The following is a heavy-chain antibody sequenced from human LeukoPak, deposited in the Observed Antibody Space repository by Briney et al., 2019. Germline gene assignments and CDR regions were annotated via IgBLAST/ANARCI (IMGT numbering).Heavy chain of an antibody. D-gene: IGHD1-14*01. CDR1: GFTFSSYA. CDR3: ARSRSLYGMDV. V-gene: IGHV3-30*04. J-gene: IGHJ6*02. Sequence: GSLRLFCAASGFTFSSYAMHWVRQAPGKGLEWVAVISYDGSNKYYADSVKGRFTISRDNSKNTLYLQMNSLRAEDTAVYYCARSRSLYGMDVWGQGTTVTVSS. CDR2: ISYDGSNK.